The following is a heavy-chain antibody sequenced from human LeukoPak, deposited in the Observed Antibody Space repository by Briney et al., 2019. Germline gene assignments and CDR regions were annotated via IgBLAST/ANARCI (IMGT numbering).Heavy chain of an antibody. CDR2: INPNSGGT. J-gene: IGHJ4*02. Sequence: GASVKVSCKASGYTFTGYYMNWVRQAPGQGLEWMGWINPNSGGTNYAQKFQGRVTMTRDTSISTAYMELSRLRSDDTAVYYCARYSYPTRGIVVVPALDYWGQGTLVTVSS. D-gene: IGHD3-22*01. CDR3: ARYSYPTRGIVVVPALDY. CDR1: GYTFTGYY. V-gene: IGHV1-2*02.